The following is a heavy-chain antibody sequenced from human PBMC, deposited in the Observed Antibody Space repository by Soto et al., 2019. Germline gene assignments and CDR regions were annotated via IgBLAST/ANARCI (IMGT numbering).Heavy chain of an antibody. CDR1: GGSISSYY. V-gene: IGHV4-59*01. CDR3: ARELAPAAPYYYYYYMDV. D-gene: IGHD2-2*01. Sequence: SETLSLTCTVSGGSISSYYWSWIRQPPGKGLEWIGYIYYSGSTNYNPSLKSRVTISVDTSKDQFSLKLSSVTAADTAVYYCARELAPAAPYYYYYYMDVWGKGTTVTVSS. J-gene: IGHJ6*03. CDR2: IYYSGST.